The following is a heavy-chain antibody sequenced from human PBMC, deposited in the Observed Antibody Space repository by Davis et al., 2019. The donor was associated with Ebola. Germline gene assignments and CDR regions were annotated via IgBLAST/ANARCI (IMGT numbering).Heavy chain of an antibody. CDR1: GGTFSSYT. CDR3: ARAQFPTTSDH. J-gene: IGHJ4*02. Sequence: ASVKVSCKASGGTFSSYTISWVRQATGQGLEWMGWMNPKSGNTGYAQKFQGRVTMTRDTSISTAYMELSRLRSDDTAVYYCARAQFPTTSDHWGQGTLVTVSS. D-gene: IGHD1-1*01. CDR2: MNPKSGNT. V-gene: IGHV1-8*02.